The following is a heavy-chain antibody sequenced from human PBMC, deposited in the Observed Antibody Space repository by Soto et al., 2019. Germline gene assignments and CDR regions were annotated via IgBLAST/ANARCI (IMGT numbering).Heavy chain of an antibody. D-gene: IGHD3-10*01. CDR2: INAGNGNT. CDR3: AIVPPPPMVRGVTQKGRCFDY. CDR1: GYTFTSYA. Sequence: QVPLVQSGAEVKKPGASVKVSCKASGYTFTSYAMHWVRQAPGQRLEWMGWINAGNGNTKYSQKFQGRVTITRDTAASTAYMELSGLRSEDKAVYYCAIVPPPPMVRGVTQKGRCFDYWGQGTLVTVSS. J-gene: IGHJ4*02. V-gene: IGHV1-3*01.